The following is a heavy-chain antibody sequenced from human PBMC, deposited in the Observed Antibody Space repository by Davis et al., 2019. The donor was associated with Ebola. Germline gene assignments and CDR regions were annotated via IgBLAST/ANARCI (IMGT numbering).Heavy chain of an antibody. Sequence: LSLTCAASGFTFSSHSMNWVRQAPGRGLEWVSYISSSSTYIYYADSVKGRFTISRDNAKNTLYLQKNSLRVEDTAVYYCAREMATTNDAFDIWGQGTMVSVSS. D-gene: IGHD5-24*01. V-gene: IGHV3-21*05. CDR1: GFTFSSHS. CDR3: AREMATTNDAFDI. J-gene: IGHJ3*02. CDR2: ISSSSTYI.